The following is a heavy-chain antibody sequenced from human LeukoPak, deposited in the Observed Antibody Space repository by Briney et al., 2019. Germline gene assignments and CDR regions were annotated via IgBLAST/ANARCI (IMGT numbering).Heavy chain of an antibody. CDR3: AKDFSPVWFGSAGYFDY. J-gene: IGHJ4*02. V-gene: IGHV3-23*01. Sequence: GGSLRLSCAASGFTFSSYAISWVRQAPGKGLEWVSAISGSGGSTYYADSVKGQFTISRDNSKNTLYLRMNSLRAEDTAVYYCAKDFSPVWFGSAGYFDYWGQGTLVTVSS. CDR2: ISGSGGST. CDR1: GFTFSSYA. D-gene: IGHD3-10*01.